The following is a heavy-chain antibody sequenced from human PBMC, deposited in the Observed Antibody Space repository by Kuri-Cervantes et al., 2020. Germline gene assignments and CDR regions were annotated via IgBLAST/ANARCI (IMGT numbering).Heavy chain of an antibody. V-gene: IGHV3-9*01. CDR2: ISWNSGSI. CDR1: GFTFDDYA. J-gene: IGHJ2*01. Sequence: GGSLRLSCAASGFTFDDYAMHWVRQAPGKGLEWVSGISWNSGSIGYADSVKGRFTISRDNAKNSLYLQMNSLRSEDTAVYYCARGADYYDSSGYGGVGWYFDLWGRGTLVTVSS. D-gene: IGHD3-22*01. CDR3: ARGADYYDSSGYGGVGWYFDL.